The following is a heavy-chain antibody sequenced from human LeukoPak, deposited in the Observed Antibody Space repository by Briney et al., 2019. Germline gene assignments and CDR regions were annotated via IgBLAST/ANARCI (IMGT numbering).Heavy chain of an antibody. Sequence: EGSLRLSCAASGFTFSAYDMNWVRQAPGKGLKWLSYISSSSTTKYHADSVKGRFTISRDNTKNSLYLQMNSLRAEDTSVYYCARWNLGSDYWGQGTLVTVSS. CDR2: ISSSSTTK. CDR1: GFTFSAYD. CDR3: ARWNLGSDY. J-gene: IGHJ4*02. D-gene: IGHD1-1*01. V-gene: IGHV3-48*04.